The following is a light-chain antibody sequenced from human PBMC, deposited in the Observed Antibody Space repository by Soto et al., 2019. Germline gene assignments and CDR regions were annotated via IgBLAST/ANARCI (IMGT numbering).Light chain of an antibody. Sequence: EIVLTQSPATLSMSPGDRATLSCRASQSVITNLAWYQQKPGQAPRLLIYDASNRATGIPDRFIGSGSGTECTFAISSLETEDFAGYYRQQRNNWPPNTFGQGTTLEIK. CDR2: DAS. J-gene: IGKJ2*01. CDR1: QSVITN. V-gene: IGKV3-11*01. CDR3: QQRNNWPPNT.